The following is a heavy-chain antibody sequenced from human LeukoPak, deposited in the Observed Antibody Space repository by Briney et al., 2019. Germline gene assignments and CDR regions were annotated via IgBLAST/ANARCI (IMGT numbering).Heavy chain of an antibody. J-gene: IGHJ4*02. Sequence: SETLSLTCTVSGASISSYYWSWIRQPAGKGLEWIGRIDGSGNTNYNPSLKSRISVSVDTSKNQVSLKLSYVTAADTAVYFCARDGGSGWFDYWGQGTLVTVSS. CDR1: GASISSYY. D-gene: IGHD6-19*01. V-gene: IGHV4-4*07. CDR2: IDGSGNT. CDR3: ARDGGSGWFDY.